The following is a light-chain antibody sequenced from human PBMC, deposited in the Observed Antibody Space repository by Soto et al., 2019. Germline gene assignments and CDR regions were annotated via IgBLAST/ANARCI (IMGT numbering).Light chain of an antibody. CDR3: GTWDTSLNAAG. Sequence: QSVLTQPPSMSAAPGQKVTISCSGSNSNIENNDVSWYQQLPGTAPKLLIYENNKRPSGIPDRFSGSKSGTSATLGITGLQTGDEADYYCGTWDTSLNAAGFGGGTKRTVL. V-gene: IGLV1-51*02. CDR1: NSNIENND. J-gene: IGLJ3*02. CDR2: ENN.